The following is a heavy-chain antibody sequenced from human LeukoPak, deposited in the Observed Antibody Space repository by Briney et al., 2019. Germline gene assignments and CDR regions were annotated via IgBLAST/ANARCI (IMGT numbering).Heavy chain of an antibody. V-gene: IGHV3-11*01. D-gene: IGHD5-24*01. J-gene: IGHJ4*02. CDR2: ISGSSATI. Sequence: GGSLRLSCAASGFTVSSKYMSWVRQAPGKGLEWVSHISGSSATIYYADSVKGRFTISRDNSKKLVFLQMNSLRAEDTAIYYCARKFDRDGAYWGRGTLVTVSS. CDR1: GFTVSSKY. CDR3: ARKFDRDGAY.